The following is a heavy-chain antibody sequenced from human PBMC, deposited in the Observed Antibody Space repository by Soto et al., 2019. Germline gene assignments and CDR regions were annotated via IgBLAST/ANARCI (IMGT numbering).Heavy chain of an antibody. V-gene: IGHV4-34*01. CDR1: GGSFSGYY. J-gene: IGHJ4*02. D-gene: IGHD6-25*01. CDR3: AREVIEGSTGNDY. CDR2: INHSGST. Sequence: SETLSLTCAVYGGSFSGYYWSWIRQPPGKGLEWIGEINHSGSTNYNPSLKSRVTISVDTSKNQFSLKLSSVTAADTAVYYCAREVIEGSTGNDYWGQGTLVTVSS.